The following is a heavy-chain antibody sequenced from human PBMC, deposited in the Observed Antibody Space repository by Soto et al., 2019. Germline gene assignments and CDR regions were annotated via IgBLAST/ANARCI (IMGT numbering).Heavy chain of an antibody. CDR1: GFTFSSYV. CDR2: ISYDGSNK. V-gene: IGHV3-30*18. J-gene: IGHJ4*02. CDR3: AKSARNWSGYYNHFDY. Sequence: GGSLRLSCAASGFTFSSYVMHWVRQAPGKGLEWVAVISYDGSNKYYADSVKGRFTISRDNSKNTLYLQMNSLRAEDTAVYYCAKSARNWSGYYNHFDYWGQGTLVTVS. D-gene: IGHD3-3*01.